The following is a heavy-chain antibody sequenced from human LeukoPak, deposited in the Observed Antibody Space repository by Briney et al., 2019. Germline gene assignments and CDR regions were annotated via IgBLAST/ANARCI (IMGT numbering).Heavy chain of an antibody. D-gene: IGHD6-19*01. Sequence: ASVKVSCKASGGTFNDCTVTWVRQVPGQGLEWMGEIRTVLGTAKYAQNFQDRVTITADESTSTAYMELTSLSSEDTAVYFCGRDIGKNIAVAGPLQYWGQGTLVTVSS. CDR2: IRTVLGTA. J-gene: IGHJ1*01. CDR1: GGTFNDCT. V-gene: IGHV1-69*13. CDR3: GRDIGKNIAVAGPLQY.